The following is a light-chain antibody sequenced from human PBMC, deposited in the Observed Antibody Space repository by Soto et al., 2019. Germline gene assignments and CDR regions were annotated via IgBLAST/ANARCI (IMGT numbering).Light chain of an antibody. J-gene: IGKJ2*01. CDR3: QQTNSFPPT. CDR2: GAS. CDR1: QGISSS. V-gene: IGKV1-12*01. Sequence: DIQMTQSSSSVSASVGDRVTITCRASQGISSSLAWYQQKPGKAPKLLIYGASSLQRGVPSRFSGSGSGKDFTLTISSLQPEDFATYYCQQTNSFPPTFGQGTRLEIK.